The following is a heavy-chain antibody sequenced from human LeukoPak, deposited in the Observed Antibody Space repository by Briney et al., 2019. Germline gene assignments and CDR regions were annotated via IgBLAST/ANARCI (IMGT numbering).Heavy chain of an antibody. CDR3: ARVGTNFDY. CDR1: GFTLTAYL. V-gene: IGHV3-30*04. J-gene: IGHJ4*02. CDR2: ISYDGSNK. Sequence: PGGSLRLSCAASGFTLTAYLVHWVRQAPGKGLEWVAVISYDGSNKYYADSVKGRFTISRDNSKNTLYLQMNSLRAEDTAVYYCARVGTNFDYWGQGTLVTVSS. D-gene: IGHD1-1*01.